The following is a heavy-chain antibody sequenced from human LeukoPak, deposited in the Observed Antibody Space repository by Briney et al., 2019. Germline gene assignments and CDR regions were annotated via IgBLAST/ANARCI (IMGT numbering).Heavy chain of an antibody. CDR3: ARHLVVVASWWFDP. J-gene: IGHJ5*02. V-gene: IGHV4-59*01. CDR1: GGSISSYY. Sequence: KPSETLSLTCTVSGGSISSYYWSWIRQPPGKGLEWIGYIYYSGSTNYNPSLKSRVTISVDTSKNQFSLKLSSVTAADTAVYYCARHLVVVASWWFDPWGQGTLVTVSS. CDR2: IYYSGST. D-gene: IGHD2-15*01.